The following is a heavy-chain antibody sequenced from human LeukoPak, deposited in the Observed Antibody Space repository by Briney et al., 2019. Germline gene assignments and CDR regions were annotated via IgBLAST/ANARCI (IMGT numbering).Heavy chain of an antibody. Sequence: PSGTLSLTCSVSGGSISNNNWWSWVRQSPGKGLEWIGNIYHSGTTHYNPSLKSRATISVDKSKNQFSLKLNSVTAADTAVYYCARETYYYGSGSYYIAYWGQGTLVTVSS. CDR1: GGSISNNNW. J-gene: IGHJ4*02. CDR2: IYHSGTT. D-gene: IGHD3-10*01. V-gene: IGHV4-4*02. CDR3: ARETYYYGSGSYYIAY.